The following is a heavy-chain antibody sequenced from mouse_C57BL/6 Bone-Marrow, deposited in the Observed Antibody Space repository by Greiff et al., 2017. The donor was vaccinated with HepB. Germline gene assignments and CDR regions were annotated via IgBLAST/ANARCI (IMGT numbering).Heavy chain of an antibody. CDR1: GYTFTSYW. CDR3: ARGTGAY. J-gene: IGHJ3*01. Sequence: QVQLKQPGAELVMPGASVKLSCKASGYTFTSYWMHWVKQRPGQGLEWIGEIDPSDSYTNYNQKFTGKSTLTVDKSSSTAYMQLSSLTSEDSAVYYCARGTGAYWGQGTLVTVSA. CDR2: IDPSDSYT. D-gene: IGHD4-1*01. V-gene: IGHV1-69*01.